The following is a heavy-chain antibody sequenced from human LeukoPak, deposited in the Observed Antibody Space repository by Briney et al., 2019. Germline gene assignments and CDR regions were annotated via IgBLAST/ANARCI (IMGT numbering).Heavy chain of an antibody. CDR2: IYDSGTT. CDR3: ARGVTAIWGAFDI. D-gene: IGHD2-21*02. CDR1: GGSISNGGYY. J-gene: IGHJ3*02. Sequence: SQTLSLTCTVSGGSISNGGYYWSWIRQHPGKGLEWIGYIYDSGTTYYSPALQSRVTISVDTSDNKFSLKLRSLTAADTAVYYCARGVTAIWGAFDIWGQGTMVTVSS. V-gene: IGHV4-31*03.